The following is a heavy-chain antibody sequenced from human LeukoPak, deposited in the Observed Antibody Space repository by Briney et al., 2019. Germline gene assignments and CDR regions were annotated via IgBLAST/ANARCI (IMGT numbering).Heavy chain of an antibody. CDR1: GGSISSYY. V-gene: IGHV4-59*01. Sequence: PSETLSLTCTVSGGSISSYYWSWIRQPPGKGLEWIGYIYYSGSTNYNPSLKSRVTISVDTSKNQFSLKLSSVTAADTAVYYCARVEDCYNMVIDYWGQGTLVTVSS. D-gene: IGHD5-24*01. CDR3: ARVEDCYNMVIDY. CDR2: IYYSGST. J-gene: IGHJ4*02.